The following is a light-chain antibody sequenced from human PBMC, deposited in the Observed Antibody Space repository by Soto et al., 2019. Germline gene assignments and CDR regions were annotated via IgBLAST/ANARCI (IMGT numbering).Light chain of an antibody. CDR2: AAS. V-gene: IGKV1-6*02. CDR3: LTYHNYPWT. CDR1: QDIRND. Sequence: AIQMTQSPSSLSASVGDRVTITCRASQDIRNDLGWYQQKPGKAPKLLIYAASSLRSGVPSRFSGSGSGTDFTLTISNLQPEDFATYYCLTYHNYPWTFGQGTKVEIK. J-gene: IGKJ1*01.